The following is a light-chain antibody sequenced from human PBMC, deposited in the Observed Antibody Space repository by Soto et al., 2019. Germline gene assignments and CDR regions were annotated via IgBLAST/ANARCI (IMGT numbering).Light chain of an antibody. CDR3: QQYNNWPRT. J-gene: IGKJ3*01. V-gene: IGKV3-15*01. CDR1: QNVNSN. Sequence: EIVMTQSPATLSVSPGERATLSCRASQNVNSNLAWYQQKPGQDPRLLIYGASTRATGIPARFSGSGSGTEFTLAVSGLQSEDFAVYYCQQYNNWPRTFGPGTKVDF. CDR2: GAS.